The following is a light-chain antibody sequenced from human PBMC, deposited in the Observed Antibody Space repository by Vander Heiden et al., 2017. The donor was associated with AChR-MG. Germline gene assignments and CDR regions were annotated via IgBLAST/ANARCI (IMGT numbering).Light chain of an antibody. CDR2: QDT. CDR1: RVGDKS. V-gene: IGLV3-1*01. Sequence: SYEMTQPPPVSVSPGQTARLTCSGGRVGDKSVCWYQQKPGPSPVLVIYQDTQRPSGIPRRFSGSNSGNPATLTISGTQAMDEADYYCQAWDSSTGVFGTGTKLTVL. J-gene: IGLJ1*01. CDR3: QAWDSSTGV.